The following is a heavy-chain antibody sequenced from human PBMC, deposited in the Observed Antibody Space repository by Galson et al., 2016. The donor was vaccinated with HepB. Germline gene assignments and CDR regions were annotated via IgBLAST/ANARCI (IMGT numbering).Heavy chain of an antibody. Sequence: SLRLSCAASGFTFSSNAMSWVRQAPGKGLEWVSDIIGSGGRTDYADSVKGRFTVSRDNSKNTLYLQMNSLRAEDTAVYYCAKDREGYYGSGRKRVWFDPWGQGTLVTVSS. D-gene: IGHD3-10*01. CDR1: GFTFSSNA. J-gene: IGHJ5*02. CDR2: IIGSGGRT. CDR3: AKDREGYYGSGRKRVWFDP. V-gene: IGHV3-23*01.